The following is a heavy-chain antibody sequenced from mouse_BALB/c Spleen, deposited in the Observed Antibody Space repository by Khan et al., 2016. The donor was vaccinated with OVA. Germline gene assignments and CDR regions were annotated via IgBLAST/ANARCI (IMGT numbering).Heavy chain of an antibody. CDR3: ARTDDYGYAVDY. J-gene: IGHJ4*01. V-gene: IGHV3-2*02. CDR1: GYSITRNYA. CDR2: ISYSGSP. D-gene: IGHD1-1*01. Sequence: EVKLLESGPGLVKPSQSLSLTCTVTGYSITRNYAWNWIRQFPGNKLEWMGYISYSGSPSYNPSLKSRIPITRDKSKNQFFLQWNSGTTEDTTTKDCARTDDYGYAVDYWGQANSVTVSS.